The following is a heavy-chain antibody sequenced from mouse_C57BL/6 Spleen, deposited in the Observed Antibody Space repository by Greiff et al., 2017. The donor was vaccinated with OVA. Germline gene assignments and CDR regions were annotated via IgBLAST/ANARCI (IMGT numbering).Heavy chain of an antibody. CDR3: ARGDYYGSSYYCDY. CDR1: GYTFTSYW. CDR2: IYPSDSET. V-gene: IGHV1-61*01. J-gene: IGHJ2*01. Sequence: QVQLKQPGAELVRPGSSVKLSCKASGYTFTSYWMDWVKQRPGQGLEWIGNIYPSDSETHYNQKFKDKATLTVDKSSSTAYMQLSSLTSEDSAVYYCARGDYYGSSYYCDYWGQGTTLTVSS. D-gene: IGHD1-1*01.